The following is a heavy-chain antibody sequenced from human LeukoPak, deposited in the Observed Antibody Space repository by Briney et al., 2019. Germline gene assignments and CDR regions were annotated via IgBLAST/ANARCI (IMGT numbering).Heavy chain of an antibody. Sequence: GGSLTLSCAASEFTFGDYDMSWVRQTLGKGLEWVSSISGDGLGTWYADSVRGRFTISRDKPRNTLYLQLNSLQVDDTAVYYCAKGPNFGSWRALDYWGQGSLVTVSS. J-gene: IGHJ4*02. CDR3: AKGPNFGSWRALDY. V-gene: IGHV3-23*01. D-gene: IGHD3-10*01. CDR1: EFTFGDYD. CDR2: ISGDGLGT.